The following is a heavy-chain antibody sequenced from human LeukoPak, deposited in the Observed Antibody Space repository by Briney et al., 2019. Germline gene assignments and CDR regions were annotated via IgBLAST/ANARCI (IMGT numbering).Heavy chain of an antibody. Sequence: SETLSLTCTVSGGSISSSSYYWSWIRQPAGKGLEWIGRIYTSGSTNYNPSLKSRVTMSVDTSKNQFSLTLSSVTAADTAVYYCARGGITSLLNWFDPWGQGILVTVSS. CDR2: IYTSGST. CDR1: GGSISSSSYY. J-gene: IGHJ5*02. D-gene: IGHD3-16*01. CDR3: ARGGITSLLNWFDP. V-gene: IGHV4-61*02.